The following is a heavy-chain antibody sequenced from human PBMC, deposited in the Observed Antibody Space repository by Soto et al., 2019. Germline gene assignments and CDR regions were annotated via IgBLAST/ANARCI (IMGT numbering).Heavy chain of an antibody. CDR3: ARGPPFWSGQYYYYGMDV. CDR2: IWYDGSNK. Sequence: GGSLRLSCAASGFTFSSYGMHWVRQAPGKGLEWVAVIWYDGSNKYYADSVKGRFTISRNNSKNTLYLQMNSLRAEDTAVYYCARGPPFWSGQYYYYGMDVWGQGTTVTVSS. J-gene: IGHJ6*02. V-gene: IGHV3-33*01. D-gene: IGHD3-3*01. CDR1: GFTFSSYG.